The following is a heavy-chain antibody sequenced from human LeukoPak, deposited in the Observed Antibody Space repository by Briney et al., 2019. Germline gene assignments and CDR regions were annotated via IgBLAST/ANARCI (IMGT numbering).Heavy chain of an antibody. V-gene: IGHV3-48*02. J-gene: IGHJ4*02. Sequence: GGSLRLSCIASKFTFGDYGMNWVRQAPGKGLEWVSFISSSGNTIYYTDSVKGRFTISRGNAKNSVNLQMSSLREEDTAVYYCVRDWGNDREFDYWGQGTLVTVSS. CDR1: KFTFGDYG. D-gene: IGHD3-16*02. CDR3: VRDWGNDREFDY. CDR2: ISSSGNTI.